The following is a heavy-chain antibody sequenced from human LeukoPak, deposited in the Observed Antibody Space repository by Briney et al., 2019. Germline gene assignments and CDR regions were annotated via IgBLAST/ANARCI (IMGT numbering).Heavy chain of an antibody. D-gene: IGHD2-2*01. CDR2: IYPGDSDT. CDR3: ARLGCSSTSCYGALSLPHWYFYL. V-gene: IGHV5-51*01. CDR1: GYSFITYW. J-gene: IGHJ2*01. Sequence: GESLKISCKGSGYSFITYWIGWVRQMPGKGLEWMGIIYPGDSDTRYSPSFQGQVTISVDKSISTAYLQWSSLKASDTAIYCCARLGCSSTSCYGALSLPHWYFYLWGRGSLVTVSS.